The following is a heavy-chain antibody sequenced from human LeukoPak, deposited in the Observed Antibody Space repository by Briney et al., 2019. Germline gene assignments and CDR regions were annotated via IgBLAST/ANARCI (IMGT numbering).Heavy chain of an antibody. J-gene: IGHJ4*02. V-gene: IGHV3-53*01. CDR1: GFTVSSNY. CDR3: ARDAWGEGFDY. D-gene: IGHD3-16*01. Sequence: GGSLRLSCAASGFTVSSNYMSWARQAPGKGLEWVSVIYSGGSTYYADSVKGRFTISRDNSKNTLYLQMNSLRAEDTAVYYCARDAWGEGFDYWGQGTLVTVSS. CDR2: IYSGGST.